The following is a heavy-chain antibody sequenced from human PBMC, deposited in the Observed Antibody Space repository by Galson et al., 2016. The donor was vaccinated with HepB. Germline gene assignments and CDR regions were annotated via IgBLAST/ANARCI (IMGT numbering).Heavy chain of an antibody. D-gene: IGHD3-9*01. CDR2: ISGSGGSR. CDR1: GFTFRRYA. CDR3: AKDGFTGYGFSEFDY. J-gene: IGHJ4*02. V-gene: IGHV3-23*01. Sequence: SLRLSCAASGFTFRRYAMNWVRQAPGKGLEWVSHISGSGGSRYYADSVKGRFTISRDSSKNTLYLQMNSLRVEDTAVYYCAKDGFTGYGFSEFDYWGQGTLVTVSS.